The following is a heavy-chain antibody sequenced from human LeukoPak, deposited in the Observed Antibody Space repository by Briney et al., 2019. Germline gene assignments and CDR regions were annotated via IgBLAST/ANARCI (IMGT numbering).Heavy chain of an antibody. CDR1: GESFSAYS. Sequence: SETLSLTCAVYGESFSAYSWSWIRQPPGKGLEWIGEINYSGTTDSNPSLKSRVTISVDTSKNQFSPKLTSVTAADTAVYFCACRNYYDTSGYYYRVFDYWGQGTLVTVSS. CDR3: ACRNYYDTSGYYYRVFDY. D-gene: IGHD3-22*01. V-gene: IGHV4-34*01. J-gene: IGHJ4*02. CDR2: INYSGTT.